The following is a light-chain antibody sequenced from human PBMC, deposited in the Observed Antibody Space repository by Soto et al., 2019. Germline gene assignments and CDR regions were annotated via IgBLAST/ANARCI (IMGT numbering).Light chain of an antibody. CDR2: GAS. CDR1: HTISSN. J-gene: IGKJ5*01. CDR3: QQYNNGPIT. V-gene: IGKV3-15*01. Sequence: EIVMTQSPATLSVSPGERVTLSCRASHTISSNLAWYQQKPGQAPRLLIYGASTRATGIPARFSGSGSGTEFTVTITSLQSEDFAVYYCQQYNNGPITFGQGTRLEIK.